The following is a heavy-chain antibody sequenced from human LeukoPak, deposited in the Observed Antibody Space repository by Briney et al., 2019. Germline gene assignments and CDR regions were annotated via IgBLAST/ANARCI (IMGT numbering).Heavy chain of an antibody. CDR2: INHSGST. Sequence: SETLSLTCAVYGGSFSGYYWSWIRQPPGKGLEWIGEINHSGSTNYNPSLKSRVTISVDTSKNQFSLKLRSVTAADTAVYYCARAYGDYPFDYWGQGTLVTVSS. CDR1: GGSFSGYY. CDR3: ARAYGDYPFDY. D-gene: IGHD4-17*01. J-gene: IGHJ4*02. V-gene: IGHV4-34*01.